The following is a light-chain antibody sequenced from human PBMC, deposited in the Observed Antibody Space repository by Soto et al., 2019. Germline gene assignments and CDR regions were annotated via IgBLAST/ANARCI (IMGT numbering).Light chain of an antibody. V-gene: IGLV2-14*01. CDR2: EVT. CDR1: SSDVGGYNY. Sequence: QSVLTQPASVSGSPGQSITISCTGTSSDVGGYNYVSWYQQHPGKAPKIIIYEVTNRPSGVSNRFSGSKSGNTASLTISGLQAEDDADYYCGGWDDSLSGPVFGGGTQLTVL. J-gene: IGLJ2*01. CDR3: GGWDDSLSGPV.